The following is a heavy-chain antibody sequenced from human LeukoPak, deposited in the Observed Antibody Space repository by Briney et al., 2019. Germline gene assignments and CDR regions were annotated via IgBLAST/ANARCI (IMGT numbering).Heavy chain of an antibody. CDR2: ISSSSSYI. CDR1: GFTFSSYS. D-gene: IGHD4-17*01. V-gene: IGHV3-21*01. CDR3: ARHDGDYGVRVPFDY. Sequence: GGSLRLSCAASGFTFSSYSMNWVRQAPGKGLEWVSSISSSSSYIYYADSVKGRFTISRDNAKNSLYLQMNSLRAEDTAVYYCARHDGDYGVRVPFDYWGQGTLVTVSS. J-gene: IGHJ4*02.